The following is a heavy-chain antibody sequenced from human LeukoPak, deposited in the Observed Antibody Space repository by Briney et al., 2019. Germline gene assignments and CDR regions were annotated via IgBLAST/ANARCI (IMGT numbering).Heavy chain of an antibody. CDR2: ISGSGGST. CDR1: GFTFSSYA. D-gene: IGHD3-10*01. V-gene: IGHV3-23*01. J-gene: IGHJ4*02. Sequence: GGSLRLSCAASGFTFSSYAMSWVRQAPGKGLEWVSAISGSGGSTYYADSVKGRFTISRDNSKNTLYLQMNSLRAEDTAVYYCAKGLLWFGESADFDYWGQGTLVTVSS. CDR3: AKGLLWFGESADFDY.